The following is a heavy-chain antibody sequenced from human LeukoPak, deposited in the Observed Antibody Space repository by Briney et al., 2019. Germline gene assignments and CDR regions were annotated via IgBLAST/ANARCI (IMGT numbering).Heavy chain of an antibody. J-gene: IGHJ4*02. CDR3: AREPHYCSGGSCYSGGRDY. CDR1: EFTFDDYA. Sequence: QPGRSLRLSCAASEFTFDDYAMHWVRQAPGKGLEWVSGISWNSGSIGYADSVKGRFTISRDNAKNSLYLQMNSLRAEDTAVYYCAREPHYCSGGSCYSGGRDYWGQGTLVTVSS. CDR2: ISWNSGSI. V-gene: IGHV3-9*01. D-gene: IGHD2-15*01.